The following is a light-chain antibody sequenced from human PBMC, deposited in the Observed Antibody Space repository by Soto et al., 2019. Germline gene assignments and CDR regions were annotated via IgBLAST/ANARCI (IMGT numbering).Light chain of an antibody. Sequence: DIQMTQSPSSLSVSVGDRVTITCRASETINTWLAWYQQKPGKAPKILIYDASKLEREVPSSLRGSGSGAEFTLTISSLQPDDLANYYCQQYSSYPLTYGGGTKVEL. J-gene: IGKJ4*01. V-gene: IGKV1-5*01. CDR3: QQYSSYPLT. CDR2: DAS. CDR1: ETINTW.